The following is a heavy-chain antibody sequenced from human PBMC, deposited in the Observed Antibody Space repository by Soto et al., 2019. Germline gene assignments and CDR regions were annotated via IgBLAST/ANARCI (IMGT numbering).Heavy chain of an antibody. V-gene: IGHV1-69*13. D-gene: IGHD1-7*01. CDR1: GVTFSSYA. Sequence: SLKVSCKASGVTFSSYAISWVRQAPGQGLEWMGGIIPIFGTANYAQKFQGRVTITADESTSTAYMELSSLRSEDTAVYYCASSTGTTVDWFDPWGQGTLVTVSS. CDR2: IIPIFGTA. J-gene: IGHJ5*02. CDR3: ASSTGTTVDWFDP.